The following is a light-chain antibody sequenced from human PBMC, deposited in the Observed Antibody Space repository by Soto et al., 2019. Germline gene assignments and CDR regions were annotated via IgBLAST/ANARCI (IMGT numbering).Light chain of an antibody. CDR3: QQSIDWPMYT. Sequence: VMTQSPATLSVSPGEGATLSCRASENVGVNLAWYQQKPGQAPRLLIYGASTRATDIPARFSGSGSGTEFTLTISSLQPEDFAVYYCQQSIDWPMYTFAQGTKLEMK. CDR2: GAS. J-gene: IGKJ2*01. V-gene: IGKV3-15*01. CDR1: ENVGVN.